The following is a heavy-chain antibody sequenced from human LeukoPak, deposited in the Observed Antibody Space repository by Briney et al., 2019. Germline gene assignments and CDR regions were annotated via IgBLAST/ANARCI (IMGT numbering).Heavy chain of an antibody. J-gene: IGHJ4*02. CDR1: GFTFSTYG. Sequence: GGSLRLSCAASGFTFSTYGMSWVRQAPGKGLEWVSTISASGSTYYADSVKGRFTISRDNSKNTLYLQMNSLRAEDTAVYYCAKDKSGSSWYGRFDYWGQGTLVTVSS. CDR3: AKDKSGSSWYGRFDY. D-gene: IGHD6-13*01. CDR2: ISASGST. V-gene: IGHV3-23*01.